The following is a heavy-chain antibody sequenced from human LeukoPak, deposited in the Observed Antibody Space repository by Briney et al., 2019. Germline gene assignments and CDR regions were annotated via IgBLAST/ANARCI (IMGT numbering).Heavy chain of an antibody. CDR3: AREGDYDYVWGSYFYYFDY. CDR2: ISSSSTI. Sequence: GGSLRLSCAASGFTVSSNYMSWVRQAPGKGLEWVSYISSSSTIYYADSVKGRFTISRDNAKNSLYLQMNSLRAEDTAVYYCAREGDYDYVWGSYFYYFDYWGQGTLVTVSS. J-gene: IGHJ4*02. CDR1: GFTVSSNY. D-gene: IGHD3-16*01. V-gene: IGHV3-69-1*01.